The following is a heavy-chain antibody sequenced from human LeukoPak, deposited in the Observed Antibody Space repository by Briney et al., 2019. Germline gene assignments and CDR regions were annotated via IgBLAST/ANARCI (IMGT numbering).Heavy chain of an antibody. CDR3: ARDQYYDSSGRKRAGDAFDI. D-gene: IGHD3-22*01. Sequence: GGSLRLSCAASGFTVSSNYMGWVRQAPGKGLEWVSVIYSGGDTYYADSVKGRFTISRDNSKNMIYLEMSSLKAEDTAVYYCARDQYYDSSGRKRAGDAFDIWGQGTMVTVSS. V-gene: IGHV3-66*01. CDR2: IYSGGDT. J-gene: IGHJ3*02. CDR1: GFTVSSNY.